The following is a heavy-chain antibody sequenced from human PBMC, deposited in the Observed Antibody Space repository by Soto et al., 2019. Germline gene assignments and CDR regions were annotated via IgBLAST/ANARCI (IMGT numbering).Heavy chain of an antibody. CDR1: GGSFSGYY. V-gene: IGHV4-34*01. CDR3: ARSSVRGWSY. D-gene: IGHD3-10*02. J-gene: IGHJ4*02. CDR2: ITHSGST. Sequence: SETLSLTCAVYGGSFSGYYWTWIRQPPGKGLEWIGEITHSGSTNYNPSLKSRVTISVDTSKNQFSLNLNSVTAADTAVYYCARSSVRGWSYWGQGTMVTVYS.